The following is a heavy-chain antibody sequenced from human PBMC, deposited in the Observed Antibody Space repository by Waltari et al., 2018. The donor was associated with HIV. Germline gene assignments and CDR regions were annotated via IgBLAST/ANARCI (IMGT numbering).Heavy chain of an antibody. CDR2: ISYYGDNK. D-gene: IGHD6-19*01. Sequence: QVQLVESGGGVVQPGRSLRLSCAASGFTFSSYSMHWVRQAPGKGLEWVAVISYYGDNKYYSDSVKVRFTISRDNSKNTLYLQMNSLRAEDTAVYYCAKGASGWSPGYWGQGTLVTVSS. J-gene: IGHJ4*02. CDR3: AKGASGWSPGY. V-gene: IGHV3-30*18. CDR1: GFTFSSYS.